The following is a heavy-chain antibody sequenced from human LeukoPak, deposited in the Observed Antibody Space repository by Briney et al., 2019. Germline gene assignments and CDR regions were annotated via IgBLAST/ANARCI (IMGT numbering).Heavy chain of an antibody. J-gene: IGHJ4*02. CDR1: GFTFSSYW. V-gene: IGHV3-7*01. CDR3: ARGYSSGWYAFDY. D-gene: IGHD6-19*01. CDR2: IKQDGSEK. Sequence: GGSLRLSCAASGFTFSSYWMSWVRQAPGKGLEWVANIKQDGSEKYYVDSVKGRFTISRDNAKNSLYLQMNSLRAEDTAVYYCARGYSSGWYAFDYWGQGTLVTVSS.